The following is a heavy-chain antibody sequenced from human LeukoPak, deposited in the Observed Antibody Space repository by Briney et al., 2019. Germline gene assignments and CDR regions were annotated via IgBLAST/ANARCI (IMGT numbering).Heavy chain of an antibody. CDR1: GFTFSSYV. D-gene: IGHD2-2*01. CDR3: ANHAYIVVVPAALDY. V-gene: IGHV3-23*01. Sequence: PGGSLRLSCVASGFTFSSYVMSWVRQAPGKGLEWVSGIGGSGGSTYYADSVKGRFTISRDNSKNTLYLQMNSLRAEDTAVYYCANHAYIVVVPAALDYWGQGTLVTVSS. CDR2: IGGSGGST. J-gene: IGHJ4*02.